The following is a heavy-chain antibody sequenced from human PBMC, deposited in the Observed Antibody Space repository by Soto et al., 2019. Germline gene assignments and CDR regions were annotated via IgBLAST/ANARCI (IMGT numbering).Heavy chain of an antibody. CDR1: GFPFSSYC. CDR3: ARDPVLRYFDWALSYGMDV. CDR2: IWYDGSNK. V-gene: IGHV3-33*01. D-gene: IGHD3-9*01. Sequence: GGSLGLSFAASGFPFSSYCVHWVRQAPGKGLEWVAVIWYDGSNKYYADSVKGRFTISRDNSKNTLYLQMNSLRAEDTAVYYCARDPVLRYFDWALSYGMDVWGQGTTVTVSS. J-gene: IGHJ6*02.